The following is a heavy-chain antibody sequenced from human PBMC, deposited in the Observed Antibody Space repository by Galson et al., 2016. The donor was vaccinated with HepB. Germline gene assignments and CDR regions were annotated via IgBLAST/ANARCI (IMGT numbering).Heavy chain of an antibody. V-gene: IGHV5-51*01. D-gene: IGHD6-13*01. CDR3: ARLKSAAGTDFFDP. CDR1: GYSFTSYW. J-gene: IGHJ5*02. CDR2: INPGDSDT. Sequence: QSGAEVKKPGESLKISCKGSGYSFTSYWIAWVGQMPGKGLEWMGIINPGDSDTRYSPSFQGQVTISADRSSSTAYLQWSSLKASDTAVYYCARLKSAAGTDFFDPWGQGTLVTVSS.